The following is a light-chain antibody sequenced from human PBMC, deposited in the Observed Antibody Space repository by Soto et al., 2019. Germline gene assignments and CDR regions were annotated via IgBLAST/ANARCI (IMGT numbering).Light chain of an antibody. V-gene: IGKV1-39*01. Sequence: DIQMTQSPSALSASVGDRVTITCRASQTISSYLNWYQQKPGKAPKLLIYAAFSLQSGVPSRFSGSRSGTEFTLTISSLQPEDFATYYCQQSYSTWTFGQGTKVEIK. CDR1: QTISSY. J-gene: IGKJ1*01. CDR3: QQSYSTWT. CDR2: AAF.